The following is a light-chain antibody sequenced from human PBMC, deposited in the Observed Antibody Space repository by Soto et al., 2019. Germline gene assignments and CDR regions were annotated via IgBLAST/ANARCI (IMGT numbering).Light chain of an antibody. J-gene: IGLJ2*01. CDR2: EGN. Sequence: QSVLTQPASVSGSPGESITISCTGTSSDVGTYNLVTWYQQHPGRVPKLILYEGNKRPSGVSSRFSASKSGNTASLTISGLQAEDEADYFCCSNAPSRTLLFGGGTKVTVL. CDR1: SSDVGTYNL. CDR3: CSNAPSRTLL. V-gene: IGLV2-23*01.